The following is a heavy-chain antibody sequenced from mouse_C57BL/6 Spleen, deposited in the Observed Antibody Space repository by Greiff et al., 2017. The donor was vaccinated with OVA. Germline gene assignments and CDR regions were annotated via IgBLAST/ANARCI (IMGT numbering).Heavy chain of an antibody. Sequence: VQLQQSGPELVKPGASVKMSCKASGYTFTDYNMHWVKQSHGKSLEWIGYINPNNGGTSYNQKFKGKATLTVNKSSSTAYMELRSLTSEDSAVYYCARDGSSYHYAMDYWGQGTSVTVSS. CDR1: GYTFTDYN. V-gene: IGHV1-22*01. J-gene: IGHJ4*01. CDR3: ARDGSSYHYAMDY. D-gene: IGHD1-1*01. CDR2: INPNNGGT.